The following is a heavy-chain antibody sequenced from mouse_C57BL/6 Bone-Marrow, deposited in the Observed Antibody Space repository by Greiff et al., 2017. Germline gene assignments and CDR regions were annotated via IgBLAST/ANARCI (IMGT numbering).Heavy chain of an antibody. CDR2: FHPYNDDT. Sequence: VQLQESGAELVKPGASVKMSCKASGYTFTTYPIEWMKQNHGQSLEWIGNFHPYNDDTKYNEKFKGKATLTVEKSSSTVYLELSRLTSDDSAVDYGAKGGNYGEYYFDYWGQGTTLTVSS. D-gene: IGHD2-1*01. V-gene: IGHV1-47*01. CDR3: AKGGNYGEYYFDY. J-gene: IGHJ2*01. CDR1: GYTFTTYP.